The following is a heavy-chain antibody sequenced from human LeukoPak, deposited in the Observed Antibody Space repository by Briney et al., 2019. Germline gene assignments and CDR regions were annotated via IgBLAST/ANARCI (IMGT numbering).Heavy chain of an antibody. V-gene: IGHV4-39*07. CDR3: ARDNRSSGWYLWFDP. J-gene: IGHJ5*02. CDR2: IYYSGST. CDR1: GGSISSSSYY. Sequence: PSETLSLTCTVSGGSISSSSYYWGWIRQPPGKGLEWIGSIYYSGSTYYNPSLKSRVTISVDTSKNQFSLKLSSVTAADTAVYYCARDNRSSGWYLWFDPWGQGTLVTVSS. D-gene: IGHD6-19*01.